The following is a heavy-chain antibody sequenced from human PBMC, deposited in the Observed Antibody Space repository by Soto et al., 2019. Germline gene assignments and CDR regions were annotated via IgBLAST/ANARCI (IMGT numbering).Heavy chain of an antibody. J-gene: IGHJ5*02. CDR3: SRRAPEGFDP. V-gene: IGHV4-39*01. CDR2: MDYRGST. CDR1: GGSISRSSYF. Sequence: QLQLRESGPGLVKPSATLSLTCAVSGGSISRSSYFWAWIRQPPGKGLEWIASMDYRGSTYYNPSLKSRATISIATSKNQLSLKLTSVAAADTAVYYCSRRAPEGFDPWGQGTLVTVSA.